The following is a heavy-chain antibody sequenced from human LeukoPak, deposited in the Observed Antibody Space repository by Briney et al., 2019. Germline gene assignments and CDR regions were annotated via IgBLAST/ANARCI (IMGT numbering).Heavy chain of an antibody. Sequence: GGSLRLSCAASGFTFSSYSMNWVRQAPGKGLEWVSYISSSSSTIYYEDSVKGRFTISRDNAKNSLYLQMNSLRAEDTAVYYCARSTSTIFGVVIHSRNLDYWGQGTLVTVSS. CDR1: GFTFSSYS. CDR3: ARSTSTIFGVVIHSRNLDY. CDR2: ISSSSSTI. J-gene: IGHJ4*02. V-gene: IGHV3-48*04. D-gene: IGHD3-3*01.